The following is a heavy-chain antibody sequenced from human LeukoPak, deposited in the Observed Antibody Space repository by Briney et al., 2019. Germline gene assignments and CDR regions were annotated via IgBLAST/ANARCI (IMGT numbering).Heavy chain of an antibody. CDR2: ISGSGGST. J-gene: IGHJ4*02. V-gene: IGHV3-23*01. D-gene: IGHD3-22*01. CDR3: ARDLPLYYDSSGYYDY. Sequence: GGSLRLSCAASGFTFSSYAMSWVRQAPGKGLEWVSVISGSGGSTYYADSVKGRFTISRDNSKNTLYLQMNSLRAEDTAVYYCARDLPLYYDSSGYYDYWGQGTLVTVSS. CDR1: GFTFSSYA.